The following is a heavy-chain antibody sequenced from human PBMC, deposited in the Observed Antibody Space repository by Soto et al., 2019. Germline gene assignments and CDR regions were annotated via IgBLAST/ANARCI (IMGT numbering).Heavy chain of an antibody. V-gene: IGHV3-21*03. CDR1: GFTFSSYS. CDR2: ISSSSSYI. CDR3: ARVYYYDSSGYYAGFDY. Sequence: PGGSLRLSCAASGFTFSSYSMNWVRQAPGKGLEWVSSISSSSSYIYYADSVKGRFTISRDNAKNSLYLQMNSMRAEDTKGYNRARVYYYDSSGYYAGFDYWGQGTLVTAPQ. D-gene: IGHD3-22*01. J-gene: IGHJ4*02.